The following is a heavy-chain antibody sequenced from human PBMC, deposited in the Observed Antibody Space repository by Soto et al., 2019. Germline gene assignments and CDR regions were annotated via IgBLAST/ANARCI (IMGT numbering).Heavy chain of an antibody. D-gene: IGHD3-3*01. Sequence: SETLSLTCTVSGGSISSGGYYWSWIRQHPGKGLEWIGYIYYSGSTYYNPSLKSRVTISVDTSKNQFSLKLSSVTAADTAVYYCARFSISGYYGYYGMDVWGQGTTVTVAS. J-gene: IGHJ6*02. V-gene: IGHV4-31*03. CDR3: ARFSISGYYGYYGMDV. CDR1: GGSISSGGYY. CDR2: IYYSGST.